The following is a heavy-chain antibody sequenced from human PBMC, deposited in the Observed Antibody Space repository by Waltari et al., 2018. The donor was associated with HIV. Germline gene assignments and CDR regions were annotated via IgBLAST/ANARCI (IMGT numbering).Heavy chain of an antibody. CDR3: AKGAVFMEVSYYFDY. CDR2: ISFDGRDK. V-gene: IGHV3-30*18. Sequence: QVQLVESGGGVVQPGRSLRLSCAASRFPFSSYGMHWVRRAPGKGLEWVAVISFDGRDKYYADSVKGRFTISRDNSKNTLFLQMTSLRPEDTALYYCAKGAVFMEVSYYFDYWGQGTLVTVSS. J-gene: IGHJ4*02. CDR1: RFPFSSYG. D-gene: IGHD1-1*01.